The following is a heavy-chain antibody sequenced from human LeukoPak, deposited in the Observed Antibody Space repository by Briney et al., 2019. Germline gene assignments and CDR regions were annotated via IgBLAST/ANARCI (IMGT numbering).Heavy chain of an antibody. CDR2: IRYDGSNK. V-gene: IGHV3-30*02. D-gene: IGHD3-22*01. Sequence: GGSLRLSCAASGFTFSSYGMHWVRQAPGKGLEWVAFIRYDGSNKYYADSVKGRFTISRDNSKNTLYLQMNSLRAEDTAVYYCANSQGDSSDVVDYWGQGTLVTVSS. J-gene: IGHJ4*02. CDR1: GFTFSSYG. CDR3: ANSQGDSSDVVDY.